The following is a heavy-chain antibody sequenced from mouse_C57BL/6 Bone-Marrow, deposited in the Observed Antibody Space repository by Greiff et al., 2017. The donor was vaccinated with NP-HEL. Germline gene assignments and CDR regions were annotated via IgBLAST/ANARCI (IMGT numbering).Heavy chain of an antibody. D-gene: IGHD1-1*01. V-gene: IGHV1-34*01. J-gene: IGHJ4*01. CDR1: GYTFTDYY. Sequence: VQLQQSGPELVKPGASVKMSCKASGYTFTDYYMHWVKQSPGKSLEWIGYIYPNNGGNGYNQKFKGKATLTVDKSSSTAYMELRSLTSEDSAVYYCAINLLLSPRGAMDYWGQGTSVTVSS. CDR2: IYPNNGGN. CDR3: AINLLLSPRGAMDY.